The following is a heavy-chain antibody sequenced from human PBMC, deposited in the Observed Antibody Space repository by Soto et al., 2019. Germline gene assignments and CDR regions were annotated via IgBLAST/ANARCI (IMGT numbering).Heavy chain of an antibody. CDR2: IYTTGSS. CDR3: GRERGYFHSSGSGVSHYHGVDV. V-gene: IGHV4-4*07. J-gene: IGHJ6*02. CDR1: GGSISTYF. D-gene: IGHD3-22*01. Sequence: SETLSLTGTVAGGSISTYFWSWIRQPAGGGLEWIGRIYTTGSSNYNPSLKSRVTMSLETCRNQFSLNLSSVTAPATAVYYCGRERGYFHSSGSGVSHYHGVDVCRQGNTVTVSS.